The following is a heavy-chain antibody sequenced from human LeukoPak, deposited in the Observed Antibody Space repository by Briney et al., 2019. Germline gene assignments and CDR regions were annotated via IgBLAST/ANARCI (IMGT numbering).Heavy chain of an antibody. Sequence: SETLSLTCAVYGGSFSGYYWSWIRQPPGKGLEWIGEINHSGSTNYNLSLKSRVTISVDTSKNQFSLKLSSVAAADTAVYYCARHPSGSRLRFDYWGQGTLVTVSS. CDR3: ARHPSGSRLRFDY. V-gene: IGHV4-34*01. D-gene: IGHD1-26*01. J-gene: IGHJ4*02. CDR1: GGSFSGYY. CDR2: INHSGST.